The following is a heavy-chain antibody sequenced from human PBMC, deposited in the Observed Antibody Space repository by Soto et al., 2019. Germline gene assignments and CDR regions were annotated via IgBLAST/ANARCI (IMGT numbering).Heavy chain of an antibody. D-gene: IGHD5-18*01. CDR3: ASQLWLRPDYYGMDV. CDR1: VGSISSYY. Sequence: QVQLQESGPGLVKPSETLSLTCTVSVGSISSYYWSWIRQPPGKGLEWIGSIYYSGSTNYNPSLKSRVTISVDTSKNQFSLKLSSVTAADTAVYYCASQLWLRPDYYGMDVWGQGTTVTVSS. J-gene: IGHJ6*02. CDR2: IYYSGST. V-gene: IGHV4-59*01.